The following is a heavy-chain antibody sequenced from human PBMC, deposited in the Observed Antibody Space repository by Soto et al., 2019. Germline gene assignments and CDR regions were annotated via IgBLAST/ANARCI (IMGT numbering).Heavy chain of an antibody. CDR1: GGSLSSGAYY. Sequence: PSETLSLTCTVSGGSLSSGAYYWSWIRQPPGKGLEWIGSIYYSGSTYYNPSLKSRVTISVDTSKNQFSLKLNSVTAADTAVYYCASRHSSPYFDYWGQGTLVTVSS. J-gene: IGHJ4*02. D-gene: IGHD6-13*01. CDR2: IYYSGST. V-gene: IGHV4-30-4*08. CDR3: ASRHSSPYFDY.